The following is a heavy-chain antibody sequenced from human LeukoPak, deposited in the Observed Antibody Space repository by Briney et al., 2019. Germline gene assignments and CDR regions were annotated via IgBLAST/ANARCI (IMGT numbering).Heavy chain of an antibody. CDR2: IGSIISYI. D-gene: IGHD6-19*01. V-gene: IGHV3-21*01. CDR3: ARDPIAVSGSDYFDL. Sequence: GGSLRLSCAASGFTFSNYSMNWVRQAPGKGLEWVSSIGSIISYIYYADSVKGRFTISRDNAKNSLSLQMSSLRVEDTAIYYCARDPIAVSGSDYFDLWGRGTLVTVSS. CDR1: GFTFSNYS. J-gene: IGHJ2*01.